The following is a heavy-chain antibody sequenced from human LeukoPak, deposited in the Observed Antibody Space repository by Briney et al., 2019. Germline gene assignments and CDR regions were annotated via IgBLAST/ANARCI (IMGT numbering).Heavy chain of an antibody. D-gene: IGHD1-7*01. CDR2: FDPEDGGT. CDR3: ATDRYNWNYVDFWA. CDR1: GYTLTELS. Sequence: ASVKVSCKVSGYTLTELSMHWVRQAPGKGLEWMGGFDPEDGGTIYAQKFQGRVTMTEDTSTDTAYMELSSLRSEDTAVYYCATDRYNWNYVDFWAWGQGTLVTVSS. J-gene: IGHJ5*02. V-gene: IGHV1-24*01.